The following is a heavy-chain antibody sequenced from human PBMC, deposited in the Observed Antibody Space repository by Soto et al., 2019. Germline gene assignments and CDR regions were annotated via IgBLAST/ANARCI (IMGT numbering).Heavy chain of an antibody. CDR3: ARDGNVVVVAATLLDY. J-gene: IGHJ4*02. D-gene: IGHD2-15*01. V-gene: IGHV1-46*01. CDR2: INPSGGST. Sequence: ASVKVSCKASGYTFTSYYMHWVRQAPGQGLEWMGIINPSGGSTSYAQKFQGRVTMTRDTSTSTVYTELSSLRSEDTAVYYCARDGNVVVVAATLLDYWGQGTLVTVSS. CDR1: GYTFTSYY.